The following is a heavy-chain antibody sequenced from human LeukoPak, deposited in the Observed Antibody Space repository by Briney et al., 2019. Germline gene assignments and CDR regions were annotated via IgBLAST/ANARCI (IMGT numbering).Heavy chain of an antibody. J-gene: IGHJ4*02. CDR3: AKVNNSWYGGVFDY. CDR1: GFTFDDYA. Sequence: SLRLSCAASGFTFDDYAMHWVRQAPGKGLEWVSGINWNSGSIGYADSVKGRFTISRDNAKNSLYLQINSLRAEDTALYYCAKVNNSWYGGVFDYWGQGTLVTVSS. CDR2: INWNSGSI. V-gene: IGHV3-9*01. D-gene: IGHD3-16*01.